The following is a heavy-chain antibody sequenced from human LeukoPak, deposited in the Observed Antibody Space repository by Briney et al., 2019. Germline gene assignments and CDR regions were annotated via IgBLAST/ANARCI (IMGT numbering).Heavy chain of an antibody. Sequence: PSETLSLTCAVYGGSFSGYYWSWIRQPPGKGLEWIGEINHSGSTNYNPSLKSRVTISVDTSKNQFSLKLSSVTAADTAVYYCARGRDIVVVPAAQGGHYWFDPWGQGTLVTVSS. CDR1: GGSFSGYY. D-gene: IGHD2-2*01. CDR2: INHSGST. CDR3: ARGRDIVVVPAAQGGHYWFDP. V-gene: IGHV4-34*01. J-gene: IGHJ5*02.